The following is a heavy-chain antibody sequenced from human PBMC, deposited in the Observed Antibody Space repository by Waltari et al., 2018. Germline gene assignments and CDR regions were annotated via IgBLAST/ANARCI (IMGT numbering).Heavy chain of an antibody. D-gene: IGHD3-10*01. CDR3: ARVGDYASGSPRFDY. V-gene: IGHV4-34*01. J-gene: IGHJ4*02. CDR2: INHSGTT. Sequence: WTWIRQPPGKGLEWIGEINHSGTTNYNPALKSRVSISVDTSKNQFSLKLNSVTAADTAVYYCARVGDYASGSPRFDYWGQGTLVTVSS.